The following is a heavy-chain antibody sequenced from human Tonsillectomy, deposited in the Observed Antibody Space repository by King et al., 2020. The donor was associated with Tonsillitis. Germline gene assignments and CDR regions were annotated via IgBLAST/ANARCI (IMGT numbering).Heavy chain of an antibody. Sequence: VQLVESGVGLVQPGGSLRLSWASSGFTFSSYEMNWVRQAPGKGLEWVSYISSSGSAIFYADSVKGRFTISRDNAKNSLYLQMNSLRAEDTALYYCARYYASGTYLDYWGQGTLVTVSS. D-gene: IGHD3-10*01. CDR1: GFTFSSYE. V-gene: IGHV3-48*03. CDR2: ISSSGSAI. CDR3: ARYYASGTYLDY. J-gene: IGHJ4*02.